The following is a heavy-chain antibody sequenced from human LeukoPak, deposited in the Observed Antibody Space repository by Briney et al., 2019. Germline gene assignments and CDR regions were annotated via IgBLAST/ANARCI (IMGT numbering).Heavy chain of an antibody. CDR3: ARDTSGWYLFDY. J-gene: IGHJ4*02. CDR1: GFTFSSSA. D-gene: IGHD6-19*01. Sequence: GGSLRLSCAASGFTFSSSAMSWVRQAPGKGLEWVAVISYDGSNKYYADSVKGRFTISRDNSKNTLYLQMNSLRAEDTAVYYCARDTSGWYLFDYWGQGTLVTVSS. CDR2: ISYDGSNK. V-gene: IGHV3-30-3*01.